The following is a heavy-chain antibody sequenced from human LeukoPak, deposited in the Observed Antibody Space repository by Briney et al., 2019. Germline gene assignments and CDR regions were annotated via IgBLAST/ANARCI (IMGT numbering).Heavy chain of an antibody. J-gene: IGHJ3*02. CDR3: ASFSSHPARGNDAFDI. CDR1: GGSISSGDYY. Sequence: PSQTLSLTCTVSGGSISSGDYYWSWIRQPPGKGLECIGYIYYSGSTYYNPSLKSRVTISVDTSKNQFSLKLSSVTAADTAVYYCASFSSHPARGNDAFDIWGQGTMVTVSS. V-gene: IGHV4-30-4*01. D-gene: IGHD2-2*01. CDR2: IYYSGST.